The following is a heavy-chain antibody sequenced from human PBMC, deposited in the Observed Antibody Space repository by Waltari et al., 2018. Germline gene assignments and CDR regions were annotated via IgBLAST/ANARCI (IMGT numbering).Heavy chain of an antibody. Sequence: QVQLQESGPGQVKPSESLSLTCAVSGDSTSRGYTWGGSGQPPGKGLEWIGNIYHSGSTDYTLSLKSRVTISVDTSKIQFSLKLSSVTAADTAVYYCARDVDVCICYYSGFDIWGQGTLVTVSS. CDR3: ARDVDVCICYYSGFDI. V-gene: IGHV4-38-2*01. J-gene: IGHJ4*02. CDR1: GDSTSRGYT. D-gene: IGHD3-10*01. CDR2: IYHSGST.